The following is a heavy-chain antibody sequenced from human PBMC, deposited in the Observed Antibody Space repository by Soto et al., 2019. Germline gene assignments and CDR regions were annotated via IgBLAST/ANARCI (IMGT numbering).Heavy chain of an antibody. CDR2: ISAYNGNT. CDR1: GYTFTSYG. CDR3: ARDPTDDYYDSSGYYLVYYYGMDV. D-gene: IGHD3-22*01. Sequence: ASVKVSCKASGYTFTSYGISWVRQAPGQGLEWMGWISAYNGNTNYAQKLQGRVTMTTDTSTSTAYMELRSLRSDDTAVYYCARDPTDDYYDSSGYYLVYYYGMDVWGQGTPVTAP. J-gene: IGHJ6*02. V-gene: IGHV1-18*01.